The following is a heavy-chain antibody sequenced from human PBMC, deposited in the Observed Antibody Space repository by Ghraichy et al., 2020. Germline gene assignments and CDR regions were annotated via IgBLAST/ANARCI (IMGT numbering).Heavy chain of an antibody. J-gene: IGHJ4*02. CDR1: GYTFTGYY. Sequence: ASVKVSCKASGYTFTGYYMHWVRQAPGQGLEWMGWINPNSGGTNYAQKFQGRVTMTRDTSISTAYMELSRLRSDDTAVYYCMTDGYNLRSAYMYFDYWGQGTLVTVSS. D-gene: IGHD5-24*01. V-gene: IGHV1-2*02. CDR3: MTDGYNLRSAYMYFDY. CDR2: INPNSGGT.